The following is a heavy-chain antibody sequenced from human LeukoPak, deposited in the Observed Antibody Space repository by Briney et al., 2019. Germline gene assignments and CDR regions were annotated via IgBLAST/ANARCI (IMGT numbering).Heavy chain of an antibody. CDR1: GGSISSSSYY. CDR2: INYSGST. Sequence: SETLSLTCTVSGGSISSSSYYWGWIRQPPGKGLEWIGSINYSGSTYYNPSLRSRVTISVDTSKNQFSLKLSSVSAADTAVYYCARTLPDGYNDFWGQGTLVTVSS. J-gene: IGHJ4*02. CDR3: ARTLPDGYNDF. V-gene: IGHV4-39*07. D-gene: IGHD5-24*01.